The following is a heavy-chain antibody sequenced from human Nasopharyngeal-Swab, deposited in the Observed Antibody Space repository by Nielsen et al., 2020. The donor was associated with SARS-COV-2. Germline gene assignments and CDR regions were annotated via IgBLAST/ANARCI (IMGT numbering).Heavy chain of an antibody. V-gene: IGHV4-30-2*06. CDR3: ARGKDFGEYYFDY. CDR1: GGSISSADYS. CDR2: IYLSGST. D-gene: IGHD3-10*01. J-gene: IGHJ4*02. Sequence: SETLSLTCVVSGGSISSADYSWNWIRQSPGRGLEWIGNIYLSGSTSYNPSLKSRVTISVDRSKSHFSLKMTSVTAADTAVYFCARGKDFGEYYFDYWGQGTLVTVSS.